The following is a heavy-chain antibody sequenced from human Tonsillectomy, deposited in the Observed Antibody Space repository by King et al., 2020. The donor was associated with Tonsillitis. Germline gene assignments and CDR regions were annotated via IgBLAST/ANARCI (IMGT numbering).Heavy chain of an antibody. CDR2: IGGGGSSI. Sequence: VQLVESGGGLVKPGGSLRLSCAASGFTFSDYYMAWIRQAPGKGLEWVSYIGGGGSSIYYADSVKGRFTISRDKAKNSLFLQMHSLSAEDTAVCYCARGLYCRGGRCDYYYGIDVWGQGTTVTVSS. V-gene: IGHV3-11*01. CDR3: ARGLYCRGGRCDYYYGIDV. D-gene: IGHD2-15*01. J-gene: IGHJ6*01. CDR1: GFTFSDYY.